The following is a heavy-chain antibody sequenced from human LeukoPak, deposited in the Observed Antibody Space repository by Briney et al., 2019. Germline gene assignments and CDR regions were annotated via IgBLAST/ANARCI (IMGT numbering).Heavy chain of an antibody. CDR3: ARADRPVLNGCDP. CDR2: IYHSGST. Sequence: TLRLSCAVSGGTISSGANSWSRIRQPPGKGLEWIGYIYHSGSTYYNAALKRRLTISVDRSKNQFSLKLSSVTAADTAVYYCARADRPVLNGCDPWGQGTVVTVSS. J-gene: IGHJ5*02. D-gene: IGHD2-15*01. CDR1: GGTISSGANS. V-gene: IGHV4-30-2*01.